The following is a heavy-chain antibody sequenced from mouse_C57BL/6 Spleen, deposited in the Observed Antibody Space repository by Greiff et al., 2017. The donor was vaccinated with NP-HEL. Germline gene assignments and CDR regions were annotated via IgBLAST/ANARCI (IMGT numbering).Heavy chain of an antibody. CDR2: ISSGSSTI. V-gene: IGHV5-17*01. CDR1: GFTFSDYG. CDR3: ARPHYAYAMDY. D-gene: IGHD1-2*01. J-gene: IGHJ4*01. Sequence: DVQLVESGGGLVKPGGSLKLSCAASGFTFSDYGMHWVRQAPEKGLEWVAYISSGSSTIYYADTVKGRFTISRDNAKNTLFLQMTSLRSEDTAMYYCARPHYAYAMDYWGQGTSVTVSS.